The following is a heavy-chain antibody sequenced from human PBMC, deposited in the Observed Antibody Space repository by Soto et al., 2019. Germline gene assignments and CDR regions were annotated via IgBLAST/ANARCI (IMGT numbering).Heavy chain of an antibody. Sequence: QLQLQESGPGLVKPSETLSLTCSVSGGSISSRSYYWGWIRQPPGKGLEWIGNIYYSGSTYYNPSLKSRVTISVDTSKNQVALKLSSVTAADTAVYYCARHERHYDILAGGDYYYYGMDVWGQGTTVTVSS. CDR3: ARHERHYDILAGGDYYYYGMDV. CDR2: IYYSGST. J-gene: IGHJ6*02. CDR1: GGSISSRSYY. D-gene: IGHD3-9*01. V-gene: IGHV4-39*01.